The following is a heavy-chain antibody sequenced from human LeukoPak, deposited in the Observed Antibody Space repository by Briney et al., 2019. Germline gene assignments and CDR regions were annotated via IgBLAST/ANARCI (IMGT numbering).Heavy chain of an antibody. V-gene: IGHV1-18*01. Sequence: ASVKVSCKASGYTFTSYAIGWVRQAPGQGLEWMGWVSAYNGATKYAQKFQGRVTMATDTPTTTAYMELRNLRSDDTAVYYCARVDLYWDSSGYSQAANDYWGQGTLVTVSS. CDR1: GYTFTSYA. D-gene: IGHD3-22*01. CDR2: VSAYNGAT. J-gene: IGHJ4*02. CDR3: ARVDLYWDSSGYSQAANDY.